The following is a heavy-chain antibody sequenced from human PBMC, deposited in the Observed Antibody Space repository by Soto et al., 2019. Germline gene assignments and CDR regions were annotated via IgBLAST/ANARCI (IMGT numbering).Heavy chain of an antibody. D-gene: IGHD2-2*01. CDR1: EVTFSSYT. CDR2: ISYDGSNR. CDR3: ARGGPERYCSTPSCHYGMDV. V-gene: IGHV3-30-3*01. Sequence: QVHLVESGGGVVQPGRSLRLSCAASEVTFSSYTMHWVRQAPGKGLEWVAVISYDGSNRYYADSVKGRFTISRDISKNTLYLEMNSLRVEDTAVYYCARGGPERYCSTPSCHYGMDVWGQGTTVTVSS. J-gene: IGHJ6*02.